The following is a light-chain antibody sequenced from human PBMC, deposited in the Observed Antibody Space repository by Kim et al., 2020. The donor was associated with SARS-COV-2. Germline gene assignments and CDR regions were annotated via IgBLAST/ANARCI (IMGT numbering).Light chain of an antibody. V-gene: IGKV3-15*01. CDR2: GAS. CDR1: QSVSSN. J-gene: IGKJ5*01. CDR3: QQYNNWPPT. Sequence: EIVMTQSPATLSVSPGERATLSCRASQSVSSNLAWYQQKPGQAPRLLIYGASTRATGIPARFSGSGSGTEFTLTISSLQSEDVAVYYCQQYNNWPPTFGQGTLLEIK.